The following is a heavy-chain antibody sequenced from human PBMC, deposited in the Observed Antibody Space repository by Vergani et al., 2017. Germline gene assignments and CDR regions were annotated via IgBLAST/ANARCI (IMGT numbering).Heavy chain of an antibody. J-gene: IGHJ6*03. CDR2: ISYDGSKT. V-gene: IGHV3-33*05. CDR3: ATDVWDCRGISCFLRAGEFYYMDV. CDR1: GFKFSQFG. D-gene: IGHD3-16*01. Sequence: QVQLVESGGGVVQPGTSLRLSCEASGFKFSQFGMHWVRQGPGKGLEWVAFISYDGSKTQYADSEKGRVTISRDNSKNTVGLEMSSLRVDDTATYYCATDVWDCRGISCFLRAGEFYYMDVWGQGTTVTVSS.